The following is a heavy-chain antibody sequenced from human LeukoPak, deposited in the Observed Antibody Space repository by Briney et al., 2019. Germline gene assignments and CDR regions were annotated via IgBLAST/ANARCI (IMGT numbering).Heavy chain of an antibody. D-gene: IGHD2-15*01. CDR1: GGSISTYY. J-gene: IGHJ2*01. Sequence: SETLSLTCTVSGGSISTYYRSWTRQPPGKGLEWIGYIYYSGSTNYNPSLKSRVTISVDTSKNQFSLKLSSVTAADTAVYYCARIFGGGTYWYFDLWGRGTLVTVSS. CDR3: ARIFGGGTYWYFDL. V-gene: IGHV4-59*01. CDR2: IYYSGST.